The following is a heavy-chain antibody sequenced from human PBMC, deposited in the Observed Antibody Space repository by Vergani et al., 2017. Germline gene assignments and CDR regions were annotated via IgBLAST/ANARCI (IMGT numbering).Heavy chain of an antibody. CDR1: GYTLTELS. CDR3: ARERCGGDCYSSVENNWFDP. D-gene: IGHD2-21*01. CDR2: FDPEDGET. J-gene: IGHJ5*02. V-gene: IGHV1-24*01. Sequence: QVQLVQSGAEVKKPGASVKVSCKVSGYTLTELSMHWVRQAPGKGLEWMGGFDPEDGETIYAQKFQGRVTMTEDTSTDTAYMELSSLRSEDTAVYYCARERCGGDCYSSVENNWFDPWGQGTLVTVSS.